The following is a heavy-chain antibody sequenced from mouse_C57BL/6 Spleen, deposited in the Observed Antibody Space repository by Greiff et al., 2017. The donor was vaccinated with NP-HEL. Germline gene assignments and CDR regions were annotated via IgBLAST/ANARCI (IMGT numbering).Heavy chain of an antibody. J-gene: IGHJ2*01. D-gene: IGHD2-5*01. CDR3: ARWGSNYYFDY. CDR2: IHPNSGST. CDR1: GYTFTSYW. V-gene: IGHV1-64*01. Sequence: VQLQQPGAELVKPGASVKLSCKASGYTFTSYWMHWVKQRPGQGLEWIGMIHPNSGSTNYNEKFKSKATLTVDKSSSTAYMQLSSLTSEDSAVYYCARWGSNYYFDYWGQGTTLTVSS.